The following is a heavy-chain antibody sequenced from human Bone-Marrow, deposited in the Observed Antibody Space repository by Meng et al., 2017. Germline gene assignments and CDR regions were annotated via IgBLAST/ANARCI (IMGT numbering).Heavy chain of an antibody. CDR3: AREWGTLATAADDY. V-gene: IGHV4-39*07. Sequence: QLRPQESGPGLVTPSETLSLACNVSGGSISASSFYWGWIRQAPGKGLEWIGTLHDSGSTYYNPSLKSQVTISADTSNSQFSLKLSSVTAADTAVYYCAREWGTLATAADDYWGQGTLVTVSS. CDR1: GGSISASSFY. CDR2: LHDSGST. D-gene: IGHD6-13*01. J-gene: IGHJ4*02.